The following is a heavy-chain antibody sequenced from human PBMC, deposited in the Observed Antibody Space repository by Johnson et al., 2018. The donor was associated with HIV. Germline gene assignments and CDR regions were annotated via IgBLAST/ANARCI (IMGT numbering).Heavy chain of an antibody. V-gene: IGHV3-30-3*01. D-gene: IGHD3-22*01. CDR2: ISSDGSDK. CDR3: ARDHKSYDSSGYRDAFDI. J-gene: IGHJ3*02. CDR1: GFTFSNYW. Sequence: QVQLVESGGGLVQPGGSLRLSCAASGFTFSNYWMNWVRQAPGKGLEWVAVISSDGSDKYYADSVKGRFNVSRDNSKNTLYLQMNSLKTEDTAVYYCARDHKSYDSSGYRDAFDIWGQGTMVTVSP.